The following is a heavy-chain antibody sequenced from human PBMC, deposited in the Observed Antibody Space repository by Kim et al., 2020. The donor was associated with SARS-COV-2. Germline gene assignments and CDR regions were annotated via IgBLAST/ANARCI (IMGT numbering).Heavy chain of an antibody. Sequence: GGSLRLSCVASGFTFSSYSMNWVRQAPGKGLEWVSSISSSSSYIYYADSVKGRFTISRDNAKNSLYLQMNSLRAEDTAVYYCASTRGRDYGYYTFDYWGQGTLGTLSS. D-gene: IGHD4-17*01. CDR1: GFTFSSYS. J-gene: IGHJ4*02. V-gene: IGHV3-21*01. CDR3: ASTRGRDYGYYTFDY. CDR2: ISSSSSYI.